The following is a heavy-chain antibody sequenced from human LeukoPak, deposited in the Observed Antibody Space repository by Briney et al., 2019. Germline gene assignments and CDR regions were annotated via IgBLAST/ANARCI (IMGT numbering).Heavy chain of an antibody. Sequence: ASVKVSCKASGGTFSSYAISWVRQAPGQGLEWMGGIIPIFGTANYAQKFQGRVTITTDESTSTAYMELSSLRSEDTAVYYCARGPASIAVVPGHFDYWGQGTLVTVSS. CDR2: IIPIFGTA. V-gene: IGHV1-69*05. CDR1: GGTFSSYA. J-gene: IGHJ4*02. CDR3: ARGPASIAVVPGHFDY. D-gene: IGHD2-2*01.